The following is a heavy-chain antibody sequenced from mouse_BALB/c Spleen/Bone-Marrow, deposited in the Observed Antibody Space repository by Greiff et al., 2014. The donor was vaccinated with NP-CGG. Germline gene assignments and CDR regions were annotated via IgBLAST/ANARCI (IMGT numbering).Heavy chain of an antibody. J-gene: IGHJ1*01. D-gene: IGHD1-1*01. CDR3: ARVTTDWYFDV. V-gene: IGHV1-20*02. CDR1: GYSFTGYF. CDR2: INPCNGDS. Sequence: EVQRVESGPELVKPGASVKISCKASGYSFTGYFMNWVIQSHGKSLEWIGRINPCNGDSFYNQKFKGKATLTVDKSSSTAHMELRSLASEDSAVYYCARVTTDWYFDVWGAGTTVTVSS.